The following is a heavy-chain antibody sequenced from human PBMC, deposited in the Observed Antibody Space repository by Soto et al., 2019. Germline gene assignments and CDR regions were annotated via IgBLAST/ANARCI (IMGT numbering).Heavy chain of an antibody. V-gene: IGHV1-8*01. Sequence: QVQLVQSGAEVQKPGASVKVSCKASGYTFTSYDINWVRQATGQGLEWMGWMNPNSGNTGYAQKFQGRVTMTRNTSISTAYMELSSLRSEDTAVYYCARGGYYDFWSGYYRDYYYYIDVWGKGTTVTVSS. J-gene: IGHJ6*03. D-gene: IGHD3-3*01. CDR1: GYTFTSYD. CDR2: MNPNSGNT. CDR3: ARGGYYDFWSGYYRDYYYYIDV.